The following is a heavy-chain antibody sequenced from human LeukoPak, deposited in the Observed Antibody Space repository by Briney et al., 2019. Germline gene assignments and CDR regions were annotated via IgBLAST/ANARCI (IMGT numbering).Heavy chain of an antibody. V-gene: IGHV1-18*01. CDR3: ARDVRSPMVRGVVFDY. Sequence: ASVKVSCKASGYTFTTYGISWLRQAPGQGLEWMGWTSPYNDDTTYVQKFQGRIIMTTDTSTSTAFMELGSLRSDDTAVYYCARDVRSPMVRGVVFDYWGQGTLVTVSP. CDR2: TSPYNDDT. J-gene: IGHJ4*02. D-gene: IGHD3-10*01. CDR1: GYTFTTYG.